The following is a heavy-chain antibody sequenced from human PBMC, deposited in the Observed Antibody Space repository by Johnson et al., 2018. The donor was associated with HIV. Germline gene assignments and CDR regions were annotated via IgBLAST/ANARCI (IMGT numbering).Heavy chain of an antibody. CDR3: TKDMGIVGATHDAFDI. Sequence: VQLVESGGGVVQPGGSLRLSCASSGFTFDDYAMHWVRQAPGKGLEWVSGISWNSGSLGYVDSVKGRFTISRDNAKNSLYLQMNSLRAEDTALSYCTKDMGIVGATHDAFDIWGQGTMVTVSS. V-gene: IGHV3-9*01. CDR1: GFTFDDYA. J-gene: IGHJ3*02. CDR2: ISWNSGSL. D-gene: IGHD1-26*01.